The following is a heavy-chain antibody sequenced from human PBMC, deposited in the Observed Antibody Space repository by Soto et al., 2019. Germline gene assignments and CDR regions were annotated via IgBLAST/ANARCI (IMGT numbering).Heavy chain of an antibody. D-gene: IGHD6-19*01. CDR1: GGSISSYY. Sequence: SETLSLTCTVSGGSISSYYWSWIRQPPGKGLEWIGYIYYSGSTNYNPSLKSRVTISVDTSKNQFSLKLSSVTAADTAVYYCARRVAGTGSWFDPWGQGTLVTVSS. CDR3: ARRVAGTGSWFDP. J-gene: IGHJ5*02. V-gene: IGHV4-59*01. CDR2: IYYSGST.